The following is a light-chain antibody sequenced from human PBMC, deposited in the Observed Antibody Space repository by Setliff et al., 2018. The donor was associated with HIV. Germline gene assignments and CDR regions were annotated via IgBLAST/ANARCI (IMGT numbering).Light chain of an antibody. CDR1: SSDVGNYNY. CDR2: EVT. J-gene: IGLJ3*02. CDR3: SSYTKRSTWL. V-gene: IGLV2-14*01. Sequence: QSVLTQPASVSGSPGQSISMSCTGTSSDVGNYNYVSWYQQYPGKVPKVIIFEVTKRPSGVSDSFSGSKSGNTATLTISGLQADDEADYFCSSYTKRSTWLFGGGTKVTVL.